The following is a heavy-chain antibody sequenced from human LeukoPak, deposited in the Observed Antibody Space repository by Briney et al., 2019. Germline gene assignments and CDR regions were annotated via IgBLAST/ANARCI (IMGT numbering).Heavy chain of an antibody. J-gene: IGHJ4*02. D-gene: IGHD3-10*01. V-gene: IGHV4-34*01. CDR1: GGSFSGYY. CDR3: ARSGRITPDY. Sequence: PSETLSLTCAVYGGSFSGYYWSWIRQPPGKGLEWIGEINHSGSTNYNPSLKSRVTISVDTSKNQFSLKLSSVTAADTAVYYCARSGRITPDYWGQGTLVTVSS. CDR2: INHSGST.